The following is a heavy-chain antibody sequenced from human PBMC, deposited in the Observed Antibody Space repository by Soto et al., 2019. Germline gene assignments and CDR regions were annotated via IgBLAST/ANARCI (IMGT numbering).Heavy chain of an antibody. CDR3: ARENASGTYWPLDF. CDR2: IKQDGSEK. CDR1: GFTFNNYW. J-gene: IGHJ4*02. V-gene: IGHV3-7*01. D-gene: IGHD3-10*01. Sequence: SGGSLRLSCAASGFTFNNYWMSWVRQAPGKGLEWVANIKQDGSEKYYVDSVKGRFTISRDSAKNSLYLQMSSLRDEDTVVYYCARENASGTYWPLDFWGQGTLVTVSS.